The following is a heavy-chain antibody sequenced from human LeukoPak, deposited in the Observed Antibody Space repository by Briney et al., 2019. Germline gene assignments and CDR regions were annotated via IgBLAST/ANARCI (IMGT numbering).Heavy chain of an antibody. CDR1: GYTFTGYG. J-gene: IGHJ5*02. CDR2: ISAYNGNT. V-gene: IGHV1-18*01. CDR3: ARDTSFQLYRDGWFDP. D-gene: IGHD3-16*02. Sequence: ASVKVSCKASGYTFTGYGISWVRQAPGQGLEWMGWISAYNGNTNYAQKLQGRVTMTTDTSTSTAYMELRSLRSDDTAVYYCARDTSFQLYRDGWFDPWGQGTLVTVSS.